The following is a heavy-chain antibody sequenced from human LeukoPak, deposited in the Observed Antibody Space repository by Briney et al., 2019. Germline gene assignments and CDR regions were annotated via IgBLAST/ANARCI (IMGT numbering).Heavy chain of an antibody. J-gene: IGHJ5*02. D-gene: IGHD1-26*01. V-gene: IGHV4-59*01. CDR1: GGSISSYY. CDR3: ARGVGATTTYNWFDP. CDR2: IYYSGST. Sequence: SETLSLTCTVSGGSISSYYWSWIRQPPVKGLEWIGYIYYSGSTNYNPSLKSRVAISVDTSKNQFSLKLSSVTAADTAVYYCARGVGATTTYNWFDPWGQGTLVTVSS.